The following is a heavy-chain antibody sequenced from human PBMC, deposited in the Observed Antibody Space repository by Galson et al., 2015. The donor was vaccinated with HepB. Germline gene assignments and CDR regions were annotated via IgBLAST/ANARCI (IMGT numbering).Heavy chain of an antibody. Sequence: SLRLSCAASGFTFSSYAMSWVRQAPGKGLEWVSGISGSGGSTYYADSVKGRFTISRDNSKNTLYLQMNSLRDEDTAVYYCAKGGPAYYDILTGYYPNDPDAFDIWGQGTMVTVSS. V-gene: IGHV3-23*01. D-gene: IGHD3-9*01. J-gene: IGHJ3*02. CDR2: ISGSGGST. CDR1: GFTFSSYA. CDR3: AKGGPAYYDILTGYYPNDPDAFDI.